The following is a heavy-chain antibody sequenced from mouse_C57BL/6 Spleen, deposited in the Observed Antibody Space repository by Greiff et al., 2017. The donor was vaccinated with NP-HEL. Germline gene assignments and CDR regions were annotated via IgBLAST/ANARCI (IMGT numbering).Heavy chain of an antibody. Sequence: VQRVESGPELVKPGASVKISCKASGYAFSSSWMNWVKQRPGKGLEWIGRIYPGDGDTNYNGKFKGKATLTAVKSSSTAYMQLSSLTSEDSAVYFCARSAGPYYFDYWGQGTTLTVSS. D-gene: IGHD1-2*01. CDR1: GYAFSSSW. CDR2: IYPGDGDT. V-gene: IGHV1-82*01. J-gene: IGHJ2*01. CDR3: ARSAGPYYFDY.